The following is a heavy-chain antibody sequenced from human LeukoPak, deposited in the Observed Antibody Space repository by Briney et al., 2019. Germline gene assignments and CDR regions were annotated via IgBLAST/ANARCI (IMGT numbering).Heavy chain of an antibody. V-gene: IGHV3-23*01. D-gene: IGHD2/OR15-2a*01. J-gene: IGHJ4*02. CDR2: ISGNGVST. CDR1: GFTFSSYA. CDR3: AKGSQNIDY. Sequence: TGGSLRLSCATSGFTFSSYAMSWVRQAPGMGLEWVSAISGNGVSTYYADSVKGRFTISRDNSKNTMYLQMNSLRAEDTAVFYCAKGSQNIDYWGQGTLVTVSS.